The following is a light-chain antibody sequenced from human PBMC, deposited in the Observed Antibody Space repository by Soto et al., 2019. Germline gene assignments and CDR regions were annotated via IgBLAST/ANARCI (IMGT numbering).Light chain of an antibody. CDR1: SSDVGGFEY. V-gene: IGLV2-14*01. CDR3: GSITRSSTSV. CDR2: DVT. J-gene: IGLJ1*01. Sequence: QSALSHPASVSGSPGQSITSSCTGTSSDVGGFEYVSWYQHQPGKAPKLIIYDVTKRPSGVSNRFSGSKSGNTASLTISGIQAEDEGDYYCGSITRSSTSVFGTGTKV.